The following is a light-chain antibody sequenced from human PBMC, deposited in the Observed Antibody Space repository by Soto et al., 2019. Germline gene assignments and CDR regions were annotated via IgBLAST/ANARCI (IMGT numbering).Light chain of an antibody. V-gene: IGLV2-14*01. CDR1: SSDVGAYNY. Sequence: QSALTQPASVSGAPGQSITISCTGSSSDVGAYNYVAWYQQHPGKAPKLMIYGLNNRPSGVSTRFSGSKSGNPASLTISGLQAEDEADYYCSSYTTSSTLIFGGGTKVTVL. J-gene: IGLJ2*01. CDR2: GLN. CDR3: SSYTTSSTLI.